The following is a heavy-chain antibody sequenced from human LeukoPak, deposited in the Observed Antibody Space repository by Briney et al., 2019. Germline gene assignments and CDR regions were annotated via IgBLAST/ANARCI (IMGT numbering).Heavy chain of an antibody. V-gene: IGHV1-18*04. Sequence: ASVKVSCKASGYTFTSYGISWVRQAPGQGLEWMGWISAYNGNTNYAQKLQGRVTMTTDTSTSTAYMELRSLRSDDTAVYYCARVPSGEWAWGTRVIHWFDPWGQGTLVTVSS. CDR2: ISAYNGNT. CDR3: ARVPSGEWAWGTRVIHWFDP. D-gene: IGHD3-10*01. J-gene: IGHJ5*02. CDR1: GYTFTSYG.